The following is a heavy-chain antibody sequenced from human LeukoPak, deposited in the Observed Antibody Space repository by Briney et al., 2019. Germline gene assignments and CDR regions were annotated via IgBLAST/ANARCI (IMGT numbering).Heavy chain of an antibody. J-gene: IGHJ4*02. CDR2: ISSSGSTI. CDR3: AKSSDYGTFYYFGS. V-gene: IGHV3-48*03. Sequence: GGSLRLSCAASGFTFSSYEMNWVRQAPGKGLEWVSYISSSGSTIYYADSVKGRFTISRDNAKNSLYLQMNSLRAEDTAVYYCAKSSDYGTFYYFGSWGQGTLVTVSS. D-gene: IGHD4-17*01. CDR1: GFTFSSYE.